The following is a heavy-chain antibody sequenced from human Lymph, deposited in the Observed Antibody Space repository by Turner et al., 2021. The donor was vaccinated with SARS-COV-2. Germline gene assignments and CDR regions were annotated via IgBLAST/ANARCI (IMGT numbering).Heavy chain of an antibody. CDR1: GFTFSSYS. J-gene: IGHJ4*02. D-gene: IGHD2-21*02. CDR2: ITFTSSDR. Sequence: EVQLVESGGGLVKPGGSRRLSCAASGFTFSSYSMNWVRPAPEKGLEWVSSITFTSSDRYYADSVKGRFTISRDNAKNSLYLQMNSMRAEDTAVYYCARGPPDFPYYFDYWGQGTLVTVSS. CDR3: ARGPPDFPYYFDY. V-gene: IGHV3-21*01.